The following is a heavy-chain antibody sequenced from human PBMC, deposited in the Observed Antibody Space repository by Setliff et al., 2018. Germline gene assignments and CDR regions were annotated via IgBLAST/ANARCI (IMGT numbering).Heavy chain of an antibody. CDR1: GGTFSSYG. D-gene: IGHD5-18*01. V-gene: IGHV1-69*05. Sequence: SVKVSCKASGGTFSSYGISWVRQAPGQGLEWLGGTIPNFGTTNYAQEFQGRVTIITDDSTSTAYMELSSLRFEDTAVYYCAREGVDTRSSTDYRYYMDVWGKGTTVTVSS. CDR3: AREGVDTRSSTDYRYYMDV. J-gene: IGHJ6*03. CDR2: TIPNFGTT.